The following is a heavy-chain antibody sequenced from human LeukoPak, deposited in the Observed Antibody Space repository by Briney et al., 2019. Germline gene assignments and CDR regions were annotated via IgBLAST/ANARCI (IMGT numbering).Heavy chain of an antibody. Sequence: PGGSLRLSCAASGFTFSSYAMHWVRQAPGKGLEWVAVISYDGSNKYYADSVKGRFTISRDNSKNTLYLQMNSLRAEDTAVYYCAVGYCSGGSCYELLDAFDIWGQGTMVTVSS. CDR3: AVGYCSGGSCYELLDAFDI. J-gene: IGHJ3*02. V-gene: IGHV3-30-3*01. D-gene: IGHD2-15*01. CDR1: GFTFSSYA. CDR2: ISYDGSNK.